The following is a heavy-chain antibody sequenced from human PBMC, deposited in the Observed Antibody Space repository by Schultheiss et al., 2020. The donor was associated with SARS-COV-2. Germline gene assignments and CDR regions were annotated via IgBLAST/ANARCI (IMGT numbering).Heavy chain of an antibody. Sequence: SETLSLTCTVSGSSISGYFWTWLRQPPGKGLDPIGNIYFTGITKYNLSLKSRVTISIYTSKNQFSLKLCSVTAADTAVYYCARPDGDYALYGMDVWGQGTTVTVSS. V-gene: IGHV4-59*01. D-gene: IGHD4-17*01. J-gene: IGHJ6*02. CDR3: ARPDGDYALYGMDV. CDR1: GSSISGYF. CDR2: IYFTGIT.